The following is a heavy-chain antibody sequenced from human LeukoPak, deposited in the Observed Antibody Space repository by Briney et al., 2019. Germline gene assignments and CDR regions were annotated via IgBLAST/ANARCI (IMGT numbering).Heavy chain of an antibody. Sequence: SETLSLTCTVSGGSISSGGYYWSWIRQHPGKGLEWIGYIYYSGSTYYNPSLKSRVTISVDTSKNQFSLKLSSVTAADTAVYYCARDVHHGSGSPLWGQGTLVTVSS. CDR3: ARDVHHGSGSPL. CDR2: IYYSGST. D-gene: IGHD3-10*01. V-gene: IGHV4-31*03. CDR1: GGSISSGGYY. J-gene: IGHJ4*02.